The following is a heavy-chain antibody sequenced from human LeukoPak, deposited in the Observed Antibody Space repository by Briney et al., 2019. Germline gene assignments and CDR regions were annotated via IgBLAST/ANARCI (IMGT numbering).Heavy chain of an antibody. CDR2: IYHSGST. D-gene: IGHD6-13*01. J-gene: IGHJ5*02. Sequence: SETLSLTCTVSGGSISSSNWWSWVRQPPGKGLEWIGEIYHSGSTNYNPSLKSRVTISVDKSKNQFSLKLSSVTAADTAVYYCARAYGYSSSWSPRYWFDPWGQGTLVTVSS. CDR1: GGSISSSNW. V-gene: IGHV4-4*02. CDR3: ARAYGYSSSWSPRYWFDP.